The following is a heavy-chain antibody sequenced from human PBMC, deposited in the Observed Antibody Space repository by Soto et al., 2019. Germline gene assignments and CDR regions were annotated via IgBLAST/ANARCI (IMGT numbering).Heavy chain of an antibody. CDR1: GGTFSSYA. CDR2: IIPIFGTA. Sequence: SVKVSCKASGGTFSSYAISWVRQAPGQGLEWMGGIIPIFGTANYAQKFQGRVTITADESTSTAYMELSSLRSEDTAVYYCARECTNGRCIPIDYGMDVWGQGTTVTVSS. CDR3: ARECTNGRCIPIDYGMDV. J-gene: IGHJ6*02. V-gene: IGHV1-69*13. D-gene: IGHD2-8*01.